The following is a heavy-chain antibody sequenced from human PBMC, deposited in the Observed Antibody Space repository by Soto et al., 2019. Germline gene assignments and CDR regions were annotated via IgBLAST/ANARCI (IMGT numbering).Heavy chain of an antibody. Sequence: QVQLQQWGAGLLKPSETLSLTCAVYGGSFSGYYWSWIRQPPGKGLEWIGEINHSGSTNYNPSLKSRVTRSVDTSKNQFSLKLSSVTAADTAVYYCARLGVRGVDYWGQGTLVTVSS. J-gene: IGHJ4*02. CDR3: ARLGVRGVDY. D-gene: IGHD3-10*01. V-gene: IGHV4-34*01. CDR2: INHSGST. CDR1: GGSFSGYY.